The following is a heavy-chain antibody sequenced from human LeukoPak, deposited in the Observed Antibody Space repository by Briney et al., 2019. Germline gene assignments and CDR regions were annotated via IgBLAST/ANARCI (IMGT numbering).Heavy chain of an antibody. V-gene: IGHV3-7*01. Sequence: GGSLRLSCAASGFTFSGYWMSWVRQAPGKGLEWVANIKQDGSEKYYVDSVKGRFTISRDNAKNSLYLQMNSLRAEDTAVYYCANAGRDSSSTISCGMDVWGQGTTVTVSS. D-gene: IGHD6-13*01. CDR1: GFTFSGYW. J-gene: IGHJ6*02. CDR2: IKQDGSEK. CDR3: ANAGRDSSSTISCGMDV.